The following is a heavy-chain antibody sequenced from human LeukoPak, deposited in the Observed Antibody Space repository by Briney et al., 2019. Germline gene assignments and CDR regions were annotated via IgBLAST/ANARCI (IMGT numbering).Heavy chain of an antibody. CDR1: GGSMSSYY. Sequence: SETLSLTCTVSGGSMSSYYWSWVRQTPGEGLECIGYIYSSGSTNYNPSLKSRVTMSVDTSNNQFSLKLNSATAADTAVYYCARGSKDSTWPGGYFDLWGRGTLVTVSS. V-gene: IGHV4-59*01. CDR3: ARGSKDSTWPGGYFDL. D-gene: IGHD6-13*01. CDR2: IYSSGST. J-gene: IGHJ2*01.